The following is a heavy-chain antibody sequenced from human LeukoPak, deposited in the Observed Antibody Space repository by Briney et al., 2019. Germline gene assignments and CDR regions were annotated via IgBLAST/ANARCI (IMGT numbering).Heavy chain of an antibody. CDR1: GYSISSRYY. V-gene: IGHV4-38-2*01. D-gene: IGHD3-22*01. CDR3: ARGSRSSSGYYDSRTYNSDY. Sequence: SETLSLTCDVSGYSISSRYYWGWIRQPPEKGLEWIGSVHHSGSTYYNPSLKSRVTLSIDPSRNQLSLKLSSVTAADTAVYYCARGSRSSSGYYDSRTYNSDYWGQGTLVTVSS. CDR2: VHHSGST. J-gene: IGHJ4*02.